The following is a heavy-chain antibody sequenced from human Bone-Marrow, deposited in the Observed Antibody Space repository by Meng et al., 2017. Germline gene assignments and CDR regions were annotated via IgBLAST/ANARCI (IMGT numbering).Heavy chain of an antibody. CDR1: GGTFSSYA. J-gene: IGHJ4*02. D-gene: IGHD2-8*01. Sequence: QVRLVQSGAGVKKPGSSGKVSCKASGGTFSSYAISWVRQATGQGLEWMGWMNPNSGNTGYAQKFQGRVTMTRNTSISTAYMELSSLRSDDTAVYYCAREWSAPYFDYWGQGTLVTVAS. V-gene: IGHV1-8*02. CDR2: MNPNSGNT. CDR3: AREWSAPYFDY.